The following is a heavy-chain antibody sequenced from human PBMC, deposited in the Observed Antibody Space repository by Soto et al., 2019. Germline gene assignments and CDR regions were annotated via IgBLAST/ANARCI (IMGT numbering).Heavy chain of an antibody. CDR1: GYTLTSYD. CDR3: AKSLLPAAMTDYYYYGMDV. V-gene: IGHV1-8*01. D-gene: IGHD2-2*01. Sequence: GASVKVSCKASGYTLTSYDINWVRQATGQGLEWMGWMNPNSGNTGYAQKFQGRVTMTRNTSISTAYMELSSLRSEDTAVYYCAKSLLPAAMTDYYYYGMDVWGQGTTVTVSS. CDR2: MNPNSGNT. J-gene: IGHJ6*02.